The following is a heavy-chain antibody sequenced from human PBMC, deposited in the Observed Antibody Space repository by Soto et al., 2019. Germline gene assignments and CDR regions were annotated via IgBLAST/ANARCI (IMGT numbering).Heavy chain of an antibody. J-gene: IGHJ5*02. Sequence: PVESLKISCKGSGYSFTSYWIGWVRQMPGKGLEWMGVIYPGDSDTRYSPSFQGQVTISADKSISTAYLQWSSLKASDTAMYYCARLWNYVQDNWFDPWGQGTLVTVSS. CDR2: IYPGDSDT. D-gene: IGHD1-7*01. V-gene: IGHV5-51*01. CDR3: ARLWNYVQDNWFDP. CDR1: GYSFTSYW.